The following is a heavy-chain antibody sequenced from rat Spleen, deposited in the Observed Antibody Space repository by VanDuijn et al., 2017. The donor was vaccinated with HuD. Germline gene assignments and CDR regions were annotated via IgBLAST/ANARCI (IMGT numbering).Heavy chain of an antibody. Sequence: EVQLVESGGGLVQPGRSLKLSCAASGFTFINYDMAWVRQAPTKGLEWVASISPSGGSTYYRDSVKGRFTISRDDAKSTLYLQMDSQRSDDTATYYCARHEYPSWFAYWGHGTRITVSS. CDR2: ISPSGGST. V-gene: IGHV5-25*01. CDR3: ARHEYPSWFAY. CDR1: GFTFINYD. D-gene: IGHD1-4*01. J-gene: IGHJ3*01.